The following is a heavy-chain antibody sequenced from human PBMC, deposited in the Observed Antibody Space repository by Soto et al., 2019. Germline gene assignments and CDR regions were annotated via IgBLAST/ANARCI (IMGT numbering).Heavy chain of an antibody. Sequence: QVQLVESGGGVVQPGRSLRLSCAASGFTFSSYGMHWVRQAPGKGLEWVAVIWYDGSNKYYADSVKGRFTISRDNSKNTLNLQMNSREAEETAVYYCARDGYCSGGSCYSVPVFDYWGQGTLVTVSS. CDR3: ARDGYCSGGSCYSVPVFDY. V-gene: IGHV3-33*01. J-gene: IGHJ4*02. CDR2: IWYDGSNK. D-gene: IGHD2-15*01. CDR1: GFTFSSYG.